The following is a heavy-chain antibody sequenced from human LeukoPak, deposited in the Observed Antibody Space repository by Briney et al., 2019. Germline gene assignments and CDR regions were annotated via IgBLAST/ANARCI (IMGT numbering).Heavy chain of an antibody. D-gene: IGHD3-22*01. CDR1: GFTFSSYG. J-gene: IGHJ4*02. Sequence: PGGSLRLSCAASGFTFSSYGMHWVRQAPGKGLEWVAFIRYDGSNKYYAGSVKGRFTTSRDNSKNTLYLQMNSLRAEDTAVYYCAKDRYYYDSSGYVDYWGQGTLVTVSS. CDR3: AKDRYYYDSSGYVDY. CDR2: IRYDGSNK. V-gene: IGHV3-30*02.